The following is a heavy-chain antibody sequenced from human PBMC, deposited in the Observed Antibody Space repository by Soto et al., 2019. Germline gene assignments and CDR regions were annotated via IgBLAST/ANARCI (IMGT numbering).Heavy chain of an antibody. Sequence: QVQLQQWGAGLLKPSETLSLTCAVYGGSFSGYYWSWIRQPPGKGLEWIGEINHSGSTNYNPSLKCRVTISVDTSKNQFSLKLSSVTAADTAVYYCARGRTVVTPAFDYWGQGTLVTVSS. CDR2: INHSGST. J-gene: IGHJ4*02. V-gene: IGHV4-34*01. CDR3: ARGRTVVTPAFDY. CDR1: GGSFSGYY. D-gene: IGHD2-15*01.